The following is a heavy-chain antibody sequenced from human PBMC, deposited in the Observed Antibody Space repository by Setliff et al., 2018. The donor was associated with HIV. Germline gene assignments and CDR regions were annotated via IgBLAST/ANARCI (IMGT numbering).Heavy chain of an antibody. CDR3: ARGSSCIGGNCLLYYYYYYGLDV. D-gene: IGHD2-15*01. CDR2: ITDGGAT. J-gene: IGHJ6*02. Sequence: SETLSLTCTVFGGSFTNYYWSWFRQSPGKGLEWIGEITDGGATDYNPSLKSRVSISLDTSNKQFSLKLTSVTAADTAVYYCARGSSCIGGNCLLYYYYYYGLDVWGQGTTVTVSS. V-gene: IGHV4-34*01. CDR1: GGSFTNYY.